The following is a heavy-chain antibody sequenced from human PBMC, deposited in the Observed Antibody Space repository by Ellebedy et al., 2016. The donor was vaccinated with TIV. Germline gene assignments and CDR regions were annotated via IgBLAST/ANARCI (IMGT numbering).Heavy chain of an antibody. CDR3: ARVGYSSSDFDF. V-gene: IGHV3-72*01. CDR1: AFSLSPFW. D-gene: IGHD3-22*01. CDR2: IGNKAKSHFT. Sequence: GESLKISCATSAFSLSPFWMSWVRQAPGKGLEWVGRIGNKAKSHFTQYAASVKGRFTISRDDSKNSLSLQMNSLNTEDTALYYCARVGYSSSDFDFWGQGTLVTVSS. J-gene: IGHJ4*02.